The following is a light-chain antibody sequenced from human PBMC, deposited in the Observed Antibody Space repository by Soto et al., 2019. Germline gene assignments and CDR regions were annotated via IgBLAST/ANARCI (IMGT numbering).Light chain of an antibody. Sequence: EVVMTQSPATLSVSPGEGVTLSCRSNQGIGDTLAWYQHKPGQTPRLLIYDTSTRATGVPARFSGSGSGTDFTLTISSLEPEDFAIYYCQQRQYWPPITFGQGTRLEIK. CDR2: DTS. CDR3: QQRQYWPPIT. CDR1: QGIGDT. V-gene: IGKV3-15*01. J-gene: IGKJ5*01.